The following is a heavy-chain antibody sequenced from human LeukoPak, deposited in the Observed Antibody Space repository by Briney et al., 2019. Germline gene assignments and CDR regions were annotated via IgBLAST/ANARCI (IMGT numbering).Heavy chain of an antibody. CDR1: GFTVSSNY. V-gene: IGHV3-7*01. J-gene: IGHJ5*02. Sequence: GGSLRLSCAASGFTVSSNYMSWVRRAPGKGLEWVANTNQDGSREKYANSVRGRFTVSRDNAKNSVYLQMNSLGVEDTAIYYCARDSGWTFDPWGQGTLVTVSS. CDR2: TNQDGSRE. CDR3: ARDSGWTFDP. D-gene: IGHD6-19*01.